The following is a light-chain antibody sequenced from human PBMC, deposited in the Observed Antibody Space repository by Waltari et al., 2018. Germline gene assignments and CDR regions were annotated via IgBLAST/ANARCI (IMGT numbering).Light chain of an antibody. CDR1: QSLNSK. J-gene: IGKJ4*01. CDR2: DGF. V-gene: IGKV3-15*01. Sequence: EIVVTQSPATLSVSPGERVTLSCTTSQSLNSKLAWYQQKVDQAPRLLIYDGFRRASGIPARFRASESGTDFTLTISSLQSEDFAVYYCQQYKNWPSLSFGGGTKVEIK. CDR3: QQYKNWPSLS.